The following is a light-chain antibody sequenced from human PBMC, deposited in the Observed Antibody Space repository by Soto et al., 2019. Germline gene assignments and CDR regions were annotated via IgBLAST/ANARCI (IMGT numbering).Light chain of an antibody. Sequence: QSVLTQPPSVSGSPGQSVTISCTGTSTDFVSYNRVSWYQQPPGTAPKLMIYEVSDRPSGISSRFSGSKSGNTASLTTSGLQTEDEADYYCSSYTSSSTLFGTGTKVTVL. J-gene: IGLJ1*01. CDR3: SSYTSSSTL. CDR1: STDFVSYNR. V-gene: IGLV2-18*03. CDR2: EVS.